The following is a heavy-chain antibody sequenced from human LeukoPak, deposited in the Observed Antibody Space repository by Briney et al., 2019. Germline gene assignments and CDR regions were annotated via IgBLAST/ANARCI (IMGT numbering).Heavy chain of an antibody. V-gene: IGHV3-23*01. CDR3: AKTSAGIRGGYFDY. Sequence: GGSLRLSCVASGFTFSSYAMSWVRQAPGKGLEWVSLINDRGGNTYYADSVKGRFTISRDNSKNTLFLQMSSLRAEDTAVYYCAKTSAGIRGGYFDYWGQGTLVTVSS. J-gene: IGHJ4*02. CDR1: GFTFSSYA. CDR2: INDRGGNT. D-gene: IGHD3-10*01.